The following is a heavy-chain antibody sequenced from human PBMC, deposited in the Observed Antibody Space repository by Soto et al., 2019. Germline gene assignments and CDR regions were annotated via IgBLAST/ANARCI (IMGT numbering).Heavy chain of an antibody. V-gene: IGHV3-23*01. J-gene: IGHJ4*02. CDR1: GFTFSTYA. CDR3: AKGITGTSSAFDY. CDR2: ISGSGGST. Sequence: GGSLRLSCAASGFTFSTYAMSWVRQAQAKGLEWVSAISGSGGSTCYADSVKGRFTISRDNSKNTLYLQMNSRSAADTAVYYCAKGITGTSSAFDYWGQGT. D-gene: IGHD1-7*01.